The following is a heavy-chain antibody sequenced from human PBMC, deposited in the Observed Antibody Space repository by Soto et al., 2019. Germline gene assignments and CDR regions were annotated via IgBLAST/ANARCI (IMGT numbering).Heavy chain of an antibody. Sequence: LDTLYLTCTISCRSIRNYFWTWIRQPAGKGLEWIGRIYSSGNTVYNASLKSRVTMSIDMSKNQFSLKLSSMTAADTAVYYCVRDVESPGISGSWGAFDIWGQGTVVT. V-gene: IGHV4-4*07. CDR1: CRSIRNYF. CDR3: VRDVESPGISGSWGAFDI. CDR2: IYSSGNT. D-gene: IGHD1-20*01. J-gene: IGHJ3*02.